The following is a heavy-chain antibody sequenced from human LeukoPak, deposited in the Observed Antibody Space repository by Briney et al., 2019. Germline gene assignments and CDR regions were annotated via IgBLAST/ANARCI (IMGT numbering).Heavy chain of an antibody. D-gene: IGHD1-26*01. CDR2: INHSGST. CDR1: GGSIDTYY. J-gene: IGHJ4*02. V-gene: IGHV4-34*01. Sequence: SETLSLTCTVSGGSIDTYYWSWIRQPPGKGLEWIGEINHSGSTNYNPSLKSRVTISVDTSKNQFSLKLSSVTAADTAVYYCASFLRSGSYDRGVGYWGQGTLVTVSS. CDR3: ASFLRSGSYDRGVGY.